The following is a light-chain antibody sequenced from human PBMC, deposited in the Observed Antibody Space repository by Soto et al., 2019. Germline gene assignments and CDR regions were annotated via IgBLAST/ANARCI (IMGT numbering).Light chain of an antibody. CDR2: DAF. Sequence: EKVMTQSPATLSESPGERATLSCRASQNVKTRLAWYQQKPGQAPRLLIYDAFTRATGIPARFSGSASGTEFTLTISSLQSEDFAVYYCQQYDEWPLTFGGGTKVDIK. CDR3: QQYDEWPLT. CDR1: QNVKTR. V-gene: IGKV3-15*01. J-gene: IGKJ4*01.